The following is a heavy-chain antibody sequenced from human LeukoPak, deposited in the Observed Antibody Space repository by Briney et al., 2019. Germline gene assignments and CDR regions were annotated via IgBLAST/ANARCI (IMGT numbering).Heavy chain of an antibody. D-gene: IGHD6-6*01. V-gene: IGHV1-69*13. J-gene: IGHJ3*02. Sequence: SVKVSCKASGGTFSSYAISWVRQAPGQGLEWMGGIIPIFGTANYAQKFQGRVTITADESTSTAYMELSSLRSEVTAVYYCARDRAARPSLGDAFDIWGQGTMVTVSS. CDR2: IIPIFGTA. CDR1: GGTFSSYA. CDR3: ARDRAARPSLGDAFDI.